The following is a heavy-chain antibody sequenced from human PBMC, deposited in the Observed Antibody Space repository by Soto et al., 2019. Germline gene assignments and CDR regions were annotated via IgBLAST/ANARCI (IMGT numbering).Heavy chain of an antibody. J-gene: IGHJ5*02. CDR2: ISAYNGNT. Sequence: ASVKVSCKASGYTFTSYGISWVGQAPGQGLEWMGWISAYNGNTNYAQKLQGRVTMTTDTSTSTAYMELRSLRSDDTAVYYCARDPNPYSSYNWFDPWGQGTLVTVSS. V-gene: IGHV1-18*01. CDR3: ARDPNPYSSYNWFDP. D-gene: IGHD6-6*01. CDR1: GYTFTSYG.